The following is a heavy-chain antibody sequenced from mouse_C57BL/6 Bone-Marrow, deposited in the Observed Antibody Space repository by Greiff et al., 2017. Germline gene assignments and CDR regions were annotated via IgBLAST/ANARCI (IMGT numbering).Heavy chain of an antibody. CDR2: IDPENGDT. V-gene: IGHV14-4*01. D-gene: IGHD1-3*01. CDR3: RSSVWFAY. J-gene: IGHJ3*01. CDR1: GFNIKDDY. Sequence: VQLQQSGAELVRPGASVKLSCTASGFNIKDDYMHWVKQRPEQGLEWIGWIDPENGDTEYASKFQGKATITADTSSNTAYLQLSSLTSEDTAVYYCRSSVWFAYWGQGTLVTVSA.